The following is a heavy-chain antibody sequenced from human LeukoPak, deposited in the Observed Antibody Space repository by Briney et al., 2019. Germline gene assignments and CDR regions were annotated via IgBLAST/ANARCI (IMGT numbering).Heavy chain of an antibody. CDR1: GGSISSYY. Sequence: PSETLSLTCTVSGGSISSYYWSWIRQPAGKGLEWIGRIYTSGSTNYNPSLKSRVTMSVDTSKNQFSLKLSSVTAADTAVYYCARVRYGDYYYYYYMDVWGKGTTVTVSS. D-gene: IGHD4-17*01. CDR2: IYTSGST. V-gene: IGHV4-4*07. CDR3: ARVRYGDYYYYYYMDV. J-gene: IGHJ6*03.